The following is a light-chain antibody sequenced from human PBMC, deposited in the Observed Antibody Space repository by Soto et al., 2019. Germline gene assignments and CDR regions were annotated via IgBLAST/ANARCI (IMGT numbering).Light chain of an antibody. CDR1: QNINIY. CDR2: AAS. J-gene: IGKJ3*01. V-gene: IGKV1-39*01. CDR3: QQSYSGPPFT. Sequence: DIQVTESRSSRSASVGDRVTITCRASQNINIYLHWYQQKPGKAPELLIFAASSVPSGVPSRFSGSGSGTDFTLAISSLQPEDVATYFCQQSYSGPPFTFGPGTKVDIK.